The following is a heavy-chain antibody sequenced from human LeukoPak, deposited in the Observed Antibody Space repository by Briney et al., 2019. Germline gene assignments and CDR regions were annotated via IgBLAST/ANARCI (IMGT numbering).Heavy chain of an antibody. D-gene: IGHD6-13*01. J-gene: IGHJ6*03. CDR1: GYTFTRYA. CDR3: ATDSEQQLDYMDV. CDR2: ISSYNGNT. Sequence: GASVKVSCKASGYTFTRYAMNWVRQAPGQGLEWMGWISSYNGNTNYAQKLQGRITMTTDTSTSTAYMELRSLRSDDTAVYYCATDSEQQLDYMDVWGKGTTVTVSS. V-gene: IGHV1-18*01.